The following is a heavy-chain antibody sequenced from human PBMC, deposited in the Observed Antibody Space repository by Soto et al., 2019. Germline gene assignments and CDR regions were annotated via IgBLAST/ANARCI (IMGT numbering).Heavy chain of an antibody. CDR2: ISYDGSNK. V-gene: IGHV3-30-3*01. CDR1: GFTFSSYA. J-gene: IGHJ4*02. CDR3: ARGRLAAAGKGHFDY. Sequence: QVQLVESGGGVVQPGRSLRLSCAASGFTFSSYAMHWVRQAPGKGLEWVAVISYDGSNKYDADSVKGRFTISRDNSKNTLYLQMNSLRAEDTAVYYCARGRLAAAGKGHFDYWGQGTLVTVSS. D-gene: IGHD6-13*01.